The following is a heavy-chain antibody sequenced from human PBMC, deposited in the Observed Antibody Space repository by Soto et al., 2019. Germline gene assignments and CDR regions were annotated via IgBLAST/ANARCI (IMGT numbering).Heavy chain of an antibody. V-gene: IGHV3-23*01. CDR3: AEGESSVSARDFDP. D-gene: IGHD3-22*01. CDR2: ITSGGAA. J-gene: IGHJ5*02. Sequence: DVHLLESGGDLAQPGGSLRLSCEASVFPFNHDARAWVRHAPVKWLEWASGITSGGAAYYADSVKRRSTISRDNSKNTLYLQMNSLRAEDTAVYYCAEGESSVSARDFDPWGQGTLGTVSS. CDR1: VFPFNHDA.